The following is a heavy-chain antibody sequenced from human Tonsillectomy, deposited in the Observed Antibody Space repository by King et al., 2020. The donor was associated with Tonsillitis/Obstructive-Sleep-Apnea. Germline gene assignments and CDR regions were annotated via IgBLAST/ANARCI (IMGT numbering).Heavy chain of an antibody. J-gene: IGHJ6*03. CDR3: AKAGVRGVIIPYYYYMDV. D-gene: IGHD3-10*01. Sequence: QLVQSGGGVVQPGRSLRLSCAASGFTFSSYGMHWVRQAPGKGLEWVAVISYDGSNKCYTDSVKGRFTISRDNSKNTLSLQMNSLRAEDTAVYYCAKAGVRGVIIPYYYYMDVWGKGTTVTVSS. V-gene: IGHV3-30*18. CDR2: ISYDGSNK. CDR1: GFTFSSYG.